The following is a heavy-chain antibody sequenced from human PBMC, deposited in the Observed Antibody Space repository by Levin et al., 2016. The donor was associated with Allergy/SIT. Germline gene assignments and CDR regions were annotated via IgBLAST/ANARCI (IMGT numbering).Heavy chain of an antibody. CDR1: SFNDYG. Sequence: CAGSFNDYGMHWVRQAPGKGLEWVAVLSYDGHNKYYADSVRGRFTISRDNSKNTLYLQMNSLRTEDSAVYYCAKDRIQRTTDYYYGMDVWGQGTTVTVTS. J-gene: IGHJ6*02. V-gene: IGHV3-30*18. D-gene: IGHD1-14*01. CDR3: AKDRIQRTTDYYYGMDV. CDR2: LSYDGHNK.